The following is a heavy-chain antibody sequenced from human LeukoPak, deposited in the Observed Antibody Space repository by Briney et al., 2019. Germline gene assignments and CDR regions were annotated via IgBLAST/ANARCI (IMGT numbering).Heavy chain of an antibody. V-gene: IGHV3-21*01. Sequence: PGGSLRLSCAASGFTFSSYSMNWVRQAPGKGLEWVSSISSSSSYIYYADSVKGRFTISRDNAKNSLYLQMNSLRAEDTAVYYCARGGNYDYGDYDVDYWGQGTLVTASS. CDR1: GFTFSSYS. J-gene: IGHJ4*02. CDR2: ISSSSSYI. CDR3: ARGGNYDYGDYDVDY. D-gene: IGHD4-17*01.